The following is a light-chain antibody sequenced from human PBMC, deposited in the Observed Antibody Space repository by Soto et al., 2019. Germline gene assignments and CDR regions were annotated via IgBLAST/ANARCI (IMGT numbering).Light chain of an antibody. CDR2: GAS. J-gene: IGKJ1*01. CDR1: QNVSSN. V-gene: IGKV3-15*01. CDR3: HHYNNWPRT. Sequence: EMVMTQSPASLSVSPGERASLSCRASQNVSSNLAWYQQKPGQAPRFLIYGASTRATGIPARFSGSGSGTEFTLTISSLQSEDFAVYYCHHYNNWPRTFGQGTKVDIK.